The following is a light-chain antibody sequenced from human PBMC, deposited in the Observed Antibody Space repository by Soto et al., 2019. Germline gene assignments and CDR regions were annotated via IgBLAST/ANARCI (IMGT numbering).Light chain of an antibody. CDR1: QSVSSY. V-gene: IGKV3-11*01. Sequence: EIVLTQSPATLSLSPGERATLSCRASQSVSSYLVWYQQKPGQAPRLLIYDASNGATGIPARFSGGGSGTDFTLTISSLEPEDFAVYYCQQRGNRPPWTFSQGTKVDIK. CDR3: QQRGNRPPWT. J-gene: IGKJ1*01. CDR2: DAS.